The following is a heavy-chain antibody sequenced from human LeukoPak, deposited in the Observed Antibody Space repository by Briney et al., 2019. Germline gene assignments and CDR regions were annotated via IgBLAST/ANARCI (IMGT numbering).Heavy chain of an antibody. CDR1: GFTFSSYG. CDR2: ISYDGSNK. V-gene: IGHV3-30*18. Sequence: GGSLRLSWAAAGFTFSSYGMHWVRQAPGKGLEWVAVISYDGSNKYYADSVKGRFTISRDNSKNTLYLQMNSLRAEDTAVYYCAKDSDSYLDTWGQGTLVTVSS. CDR3: AKDSDSYLDT. D-gene: IGHD5-18*01. J-gene: IGHJ4*02.